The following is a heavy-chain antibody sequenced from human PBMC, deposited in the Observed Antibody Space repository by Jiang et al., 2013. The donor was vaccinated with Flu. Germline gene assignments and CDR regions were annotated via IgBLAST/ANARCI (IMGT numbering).Heavy chain of an antibody. D-gene: IGHD3-3*01. Sequence: VQLVESGGGLVKPGGSLRLSCAASGFTFSASVMNWVRQAPGKGLEWVSSISSSSSYIYYADSLEGRITVSRDNAENSLFLQMTGLRVEDTAVYYCVRDLRRTGVAVGHRDYWGQGTLVTVSS. V-gene: IGHV3-21*01. CDR2: ISSSSSYI. CDR3: VRDLRRTGVAVGHRDY. CDR1: GFTFSASV. J-gene: IGHJ4*02.